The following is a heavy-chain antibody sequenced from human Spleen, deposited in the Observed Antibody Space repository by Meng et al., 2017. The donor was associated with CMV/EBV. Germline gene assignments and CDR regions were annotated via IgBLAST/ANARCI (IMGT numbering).Heavy chain of an antibody. D-gene: IGHD3-16*02. J-gene: IGHJ1*01. V-gene: IGHV3-30*04. CDR3: ARGGGYVWGSYRYKEYFQH. CDR1: FRIYA. Sequence: FRIYAMHWVRQAPGKGLEWVAVISYDGSNKYYADSVKGRFTISRDNSKNTLYLQMNSLRAEDTAVYYCARGGGYVWGSYRYKEYFQHWGQGTLVTVSS. CDR2: ISYDGSNK.